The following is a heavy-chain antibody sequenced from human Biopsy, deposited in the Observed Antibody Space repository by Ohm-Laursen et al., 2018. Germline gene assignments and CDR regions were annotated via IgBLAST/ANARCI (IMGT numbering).Heavy chain of an antibody. CDR2: ISTYNGNT. D-gene: IGHD3-10*01. CDR3: ARGIGSMVRGVIINVNNWFDP. J-gene: IGHJ5*02. CDR1: GYTFTTYA. V-gene: IGHV1-18*01. Sequence: GSSVTVSCNASGYTFTTYAISWVRQAPGQGLEWMGWISTYNGNTNYAQKVQGRVTMTTDTSTSTAYMELRSLRSDDTAVYYCARGIGSMVRGVIINVNNWFDPWGQGTLVTVSS.